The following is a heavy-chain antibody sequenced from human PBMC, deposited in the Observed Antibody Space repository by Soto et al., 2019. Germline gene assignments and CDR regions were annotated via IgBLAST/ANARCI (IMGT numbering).Heavy chain of an antibody. Sequence: QVQLQESGPGLMKPSGTLSLTCAVSGGSITSNWWSWVRQPPGKGLEWIAEIFHTGSANYNPSLMGRLTLSMDKYRNHLSLNLNSVTAADTAVYYCARHIAVSGTRGFDHWGQGTLVTVSS. CDR1: GGSITSNW. J-gene: IGHJ4*02. CDR3: ARHIAVSGTRGFDH. V-gene: IGHV4-4*02. D-gene: IGHD2-21*01. CDR2: IFHTGSA.